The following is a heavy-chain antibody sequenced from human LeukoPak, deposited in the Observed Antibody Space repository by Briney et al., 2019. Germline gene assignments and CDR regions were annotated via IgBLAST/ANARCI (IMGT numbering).Heavy chain of an antibody. CDR1: GGSIRSYY. V-gene: IGHV4-59*01. CDR3: ARDRPDFNWFDP. D-gene: IGHD3-3*01. CDR2: IYYSGST. Sequence: SETLSLTCIVSGGSIRSYYWSWIRQPPGKGLEWIGYIYYSGSTNYNPSLKSRVTISVDTSKNQFSLKLNSVTAADTAVYYCARDRPDFNWFDPWGQGTLVTVSS. J-gene: IGHJ5*02.